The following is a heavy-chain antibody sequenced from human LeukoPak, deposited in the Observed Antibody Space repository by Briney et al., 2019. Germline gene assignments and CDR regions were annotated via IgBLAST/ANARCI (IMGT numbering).Heavy chain of an antibody. D-gene: IGHD3-16*01. Sequence: GGSLRLSCAASGFTFSSYDMHWVRQATGKGLEWVSAIGTAGGTYYPGSVKGRFTISRENAKNSLYLQMNSLRAGDTAVYYCARTSSTFTGFDYWGQGTLVTVSS. CDR2: IGTAGGT. CDR3: ARTSSTFTGFDY. J-gene: IGHJ4*02. CDR1: GFTFSSYD. V-gene: IGHV3-13*01.